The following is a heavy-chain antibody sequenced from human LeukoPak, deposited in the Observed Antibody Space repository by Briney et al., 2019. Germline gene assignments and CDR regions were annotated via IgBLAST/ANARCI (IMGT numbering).Heavy chain of an antibody. V-gene: IGHV4-59*08. Sequence: PSETLSLTCTVSGGSMSSYYWSWIRQPPGKGLEWIGYIFCSGSTNYNPSLMSRVTLSVDTSNNQFPLKLGSVTAADTAVYYCARQPYMLGAYYFDYWGQGTLVTVSS. J-gene: IGHJ4*02. D-gene: IGHD1-26*01. CDR1: GGSMSSYY. CDR3: ARQPYMLGAYYFDY. CDR2: IFCSGST.